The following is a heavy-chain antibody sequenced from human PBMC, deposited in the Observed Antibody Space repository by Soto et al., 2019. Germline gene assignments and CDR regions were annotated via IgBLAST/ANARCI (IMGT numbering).Heavy chain of an antibody. Sequence: SETLSLTCAVYGGSFSGYYWTWIRQPPGKGLEWIGEINHSGSSNYNPSLKSRVTISVDTPKNEVSLSLSPVTVADTAVYYCGRKSDAMSSHPPAYWGQGTQVTVSS. V-gene: IGHV4-34*01. CDR1: GGSFSGYY. CDR2: INHSGSS. J-gene: IGHJ4*02. CDR3: GRKSDAMSSHPPAY.